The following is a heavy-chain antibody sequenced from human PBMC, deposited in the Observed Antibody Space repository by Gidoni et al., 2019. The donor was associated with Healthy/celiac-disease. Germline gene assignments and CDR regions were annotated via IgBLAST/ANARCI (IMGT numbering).Heavy chain of an antibody. CDR3: ARQGIVVVPAAKRGDYYYYYGMDV. CDR2: IYYSGST. Sequence: QLQLQESGPGLVKPSETLSLTCTVSGGSISSSSYYWGWIRQPPGKGLEWIGSIYYSGSTYYNPSLKSRVTISVDTSKNQFSLKLSSVTAADTAVYYCARQGIVVVPAAKRGDYYYYYGMDVWGQGTTVTVSS. D-gene: IGHD2-2*01. J-gene: IGHJ6*02. CDR1: GGSISSSSYY. V-gene: IGHV4-39*01.